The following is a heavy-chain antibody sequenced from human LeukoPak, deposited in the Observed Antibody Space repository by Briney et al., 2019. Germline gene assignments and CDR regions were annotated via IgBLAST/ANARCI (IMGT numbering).Heavy chain of an antibody. CDR1: AFTFRTYS. J-gene: IGHJ4*02. Sequence: GGSLRLSCAASAFTFRTYSMNWVRQAPGKGLEWVSYIDTTSSTIYYADSVEGRFTISRDNAKNSLYLQMNSLRAEDTAVYYCARDRITVAATETSFDYWGQGTLVTVSS. D-gene: IGHD6-19*01. CDR3: ARDRITVAATETSFDY. CDR2: IDTTSSTI. V-gene: IGHV3-48*01.